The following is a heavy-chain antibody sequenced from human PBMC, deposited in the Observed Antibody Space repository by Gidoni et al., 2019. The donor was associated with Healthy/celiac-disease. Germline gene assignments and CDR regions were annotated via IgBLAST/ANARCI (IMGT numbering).Heavy chain of an antibody. J-gene: IGHJ4*02. D-gene: IGHD3-22*01. CDR2: ISGSGGST. V-gene: IGHV3-23*01. CDR1: GFTFSSYA. CDR3: AKDQYYYDSSGGGFDY. Sequence: EVQLLEPGGGLVQPGGSLRLACAASGFTFSSYAMRWVRQAPGKGLEWVSAISGSGGSTYYADSVKGRFTISRDNSKNTLYLQMNSLRAEDTAVYYCAKDQYYYDSSGGGFDYWGQGTLVTVSS.